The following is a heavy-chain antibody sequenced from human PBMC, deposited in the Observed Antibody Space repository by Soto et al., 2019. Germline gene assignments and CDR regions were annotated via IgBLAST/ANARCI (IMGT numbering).Heavy chain of an antibody. Sequence: HPGGSLRLSCVASGFTFRMYWMSWVRQAPGKGLQWVAKIKEDGSEKYYVDSVKGRFTISRDNAKKSLYLQINSLTAEDTAVYYCARDQVTIAGVVTTGGMDVWGQGTTVTVSS. D-gene: IGHD3-3*01. CDR1: GFTFRMYW. CDR2: IKEDGSEK. CDR3: ARDQVTIAGVVTTGGMDV. V-gene: IGHV3-7*03. J-gene: IGHJ6*02.